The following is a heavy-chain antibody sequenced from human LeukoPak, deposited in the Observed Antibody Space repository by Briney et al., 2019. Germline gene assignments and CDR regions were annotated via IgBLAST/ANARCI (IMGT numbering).Heavy chain of an antibody. V-gene: IGHV3-7*05. CDR1: GFTLSSYW. D-gene: IGHD6-19*01. CDR3: AGSTGWARYFDY. CDR2: IKHDGSER. Sequence: GGSLRLSCEASGFTLSSYWMSWVRQAPGKGLEWVDNIKHDGSERYYVDSVKGRFTISRDNAKNSLYLQMNSLRAEDTAVYYCAGSTGWARYFDYWGQGTLVTVSS. J-gene: IGHJ4*02.